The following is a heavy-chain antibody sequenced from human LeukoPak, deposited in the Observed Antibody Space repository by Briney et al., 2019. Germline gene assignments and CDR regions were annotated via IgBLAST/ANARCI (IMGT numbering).Heavy chain of an antibody. D-gene: IGHD6-13*01. J-gene: IGHJ4*02. Sequence: SETLSLTCAVSGGSISSGGYSWSWIGQPPGKGLEWIGYIYHSGSTYYNPSLKSRVTISVDTSKNQFSLKLSSVTAADTAVYYCARGVAAAGFYSFDYWGQGTLVTVSS. CDR1: GGSISSGGYS. CDR2: IYHSGST. V-gene: IGHV4-30-2*01. CDR3: ARGVAAAGFYSFDY.